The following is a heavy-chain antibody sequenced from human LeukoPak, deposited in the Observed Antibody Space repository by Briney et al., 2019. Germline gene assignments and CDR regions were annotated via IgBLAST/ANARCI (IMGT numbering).Heavy chain of an antibody. CDR3: ARGPYYDFWSGYYGWWFDP. Sequence: ASVTVSCKASGYTFTSYDINWVRQAPGQGLEWMGWMNPNSGNTGYAQKFQGRVTMTRNTSISTAYMELSSLRSEDTAVYYCARGPYYDFWSGYYGWWFDPWGQGTLVTVSS. V-gene: IGHV1-8*01. D-gene: IGHD3-3*01. CDR2: MNPNSGNT. J-gene: IGHJ5*02. CDR1: GYTFTSYD.